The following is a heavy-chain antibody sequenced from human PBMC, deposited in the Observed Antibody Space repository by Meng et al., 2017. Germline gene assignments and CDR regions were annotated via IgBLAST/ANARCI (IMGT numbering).Heavy chain of an antibody. CDR3: ARDLCSSTSCYYYYYGMDV. CDR2: ISSSGSTI. CDR1: GFTFSCYE. V-gene: IGHV3-48*03. Sequence: GESLKISCVASGFTFSCYEMNWVRQAPGKGLEWVSYISSSGSTIYYADSVKGRFTISRDNAKNSLYLQMNSLRAEDTAVYYCARDLCSSTSCYYYYYGMDVWGQGTTVTVSS. J-gene: IGHJ6*02. D-gene: IGHD2-2*01.